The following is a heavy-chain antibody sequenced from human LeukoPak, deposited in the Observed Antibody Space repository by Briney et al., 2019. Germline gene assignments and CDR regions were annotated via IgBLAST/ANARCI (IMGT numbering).Heavy chain of an antibody. J-gene: IGHJ4*02. CDR2: ISSSSSYI. Sequence: KPGGSLRLSCAASGFTFSSYSMNWVRQAPGKGLEWVSSISSSSSYIYYADSVKGRFTISRDNAKNSLFLQVNSLRAEDTAVYYCVRETGWLFDFWGQGTLVTVSS. V-gene: IGHV3-21*06. CDR1: GFTFSSYS. D-gene: IGHD5-12*01. CDR3: VRETGWLFDF.